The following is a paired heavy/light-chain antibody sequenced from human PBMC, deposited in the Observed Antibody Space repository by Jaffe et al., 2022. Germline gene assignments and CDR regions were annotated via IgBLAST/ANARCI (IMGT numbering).Light chain of an antibody. Sequence: DIQLTQSPSFLSASVGDKVTITCRASQGISTYLAWYQQKPGKAPKLLIYAASTLQSGVPSRFSGSGSGTEFTLTISSLQPEDFATYYCQQLNSVFGQGTKLEIK. CDR2: AAS. J-gene: IGKJ2*01. CDR3: QQLNSV. V-gene: IGKV1-9*01. CDR1: QGISTY.
Heavy chain of an antibody. CDR3: ARVAFYGDSL. CDR2: ISSSGSII. Sequence: EVQLVESGGGLVQPGGSLRLSCAASGFTLSSYEMNWVRQAPGKGLEWVSYISSSGSIIHYADSVKGRFTISRDNAKNSLYLQMNSLRAEDTAVFYCARVAFYGDSLWGQGTLVTVSS. V-gene: IGHV3-48*03. D-gene: IGHD4-17*01. CDR1: GFTLSSYE. J-gene: IGHJ4*02.